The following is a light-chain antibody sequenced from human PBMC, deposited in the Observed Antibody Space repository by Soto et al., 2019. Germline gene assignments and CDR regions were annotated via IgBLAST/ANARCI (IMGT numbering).Light chain of an antibody. CDR3: QQYGSSPP. J-gene: IGKJ4*01. Sequence: EIVLTQSRGTLSLSPGERATLSCRASQSVSSSYLAWYQQKPGQAPRLLIYGASSRATGIPDRFSGSGSGTDFTLTISRLEPEDFAVYYCQQYGSSPPFGGGTKVEIK. CDR1: QSVSSSY. CDR2: GAS. V-gene: IGKV3-20*01.